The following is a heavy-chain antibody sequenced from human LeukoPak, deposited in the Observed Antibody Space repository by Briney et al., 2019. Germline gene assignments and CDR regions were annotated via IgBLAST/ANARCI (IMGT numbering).Heavy chain of an antibody. Sequence: SETLSLTCTVSGGPISHYYWTWIRQPPGKGLEWIAYIYYSGSTNYNPSLKSRVTISLDTSKNQFSLKLSSVTAADTAVYYCARDRGGGYYFDYWGQGTLVTVSS. CDR1: GGPISHYY. J-gene: IGHJ4*02. V-gene: IGHV4-59*01. CDR3: ARDRGGGYYFDY. D-gene: IGHD3-10*01. CDR2: IYYSGST.